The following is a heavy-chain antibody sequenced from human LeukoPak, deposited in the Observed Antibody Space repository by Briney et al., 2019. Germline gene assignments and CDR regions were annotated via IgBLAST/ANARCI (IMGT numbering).Heavy chain of an antibody. J-gene: IGHJ5*02. CDR2: IHTGGNT. V-gene: IGHV4-61*02. CDR1: GGSISDGNYY. Sequence: SETLSLTCTVSGGSISDGNYYWSWIRQPAGKGLEWIGRIHTGGNTKYNPSLQSRVTISADTSKNQFSLKLDSVTAADTAVYYCARHDRYGSGFPWGQGTLVTVSS. D-gene: IGHD3-10*01. CDR3: ARHDRYGSGFP.